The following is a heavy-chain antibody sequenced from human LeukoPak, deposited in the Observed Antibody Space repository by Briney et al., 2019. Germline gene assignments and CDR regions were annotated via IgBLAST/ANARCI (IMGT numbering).Heavy chain of an antibody. CDR2: INPNSGGT. CDR1: GYTFTGYY. D-gene: IGHD3-3*01. J-gene: IGHJ4*02. V-gene: IGHV1-2*06. Sequence: ASVKVSCKASGYTFTGYYMHWVRQAPGQGLEWMGRINPNSGGTNYAQKFQGRATMTRDTSISTAYMELSRLRSDDTAVYYCARGHRITIFGVVIIEGGDYWGQGTLVTVSS. CDR3: ARGHRITIFGVVIIEGGDY.